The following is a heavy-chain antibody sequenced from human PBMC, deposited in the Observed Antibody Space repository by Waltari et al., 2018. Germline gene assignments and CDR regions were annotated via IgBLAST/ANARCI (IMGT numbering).Heavy chain of an antibody. CDR3: ALRYYDWWIDS. CDR2: ITYRGGT. CDR1: GASFSGYS. J-gene: IGHJ4*02. Sequence: QVQLQQWGAGLLKPSETLSLTCAVFGASFSGYSWSWIRQSPGKGLEWIGEITYRGGTNYNPSLRGRVTVSQDTSKNQFSLKLTSVTAADTAIYYCALRYYDWWIDSWGQGTQVTVSS. D-gene: IGHD3-9*01. V-gene: IGHV4-34*02.